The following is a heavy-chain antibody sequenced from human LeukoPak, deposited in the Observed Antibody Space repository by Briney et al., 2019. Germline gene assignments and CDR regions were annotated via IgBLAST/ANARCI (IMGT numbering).Heavy chain of an antibody. CDR2: INALNGNT. J-gene: IGHJ4*02. CDR3: ARLLYGDCFFDY. D-gene: IGHD4-17*01. Sequence: GASLKVSCKGSGYTFTSNRISWGRQAPRQRLEWMGGINALNGNTNYAQKLQGRVTTITDTSTRTDYMERRGARSHGTCVCNCARLLYGDCFFDYWGLGTVITGSS. CDR1: GYTFTSNR. V-gene: IGHV1-18*01.